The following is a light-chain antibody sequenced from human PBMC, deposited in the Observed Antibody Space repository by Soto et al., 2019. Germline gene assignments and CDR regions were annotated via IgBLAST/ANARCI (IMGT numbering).Light chain of an antibody. CDR3: QQYNNWPCT. V-gene: IGKV3-15*01. J-gene: IGKJ4*01. CDR1: QSVSSY. CDR2: GAS. Sequence: EIVMTQSPATLSVSPGERATLSCRASQSVSSYLAWYRQKPGQAPRLLIYGASTRANGIPARFSGSGSGTEFTLTISSLQSEDFAVYYCQQYNNWPCTFGGGTKVEIK.